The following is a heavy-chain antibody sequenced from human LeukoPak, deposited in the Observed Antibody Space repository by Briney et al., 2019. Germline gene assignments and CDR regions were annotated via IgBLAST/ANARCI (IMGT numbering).Heavy chain of an antibody. J-gene: IGHJ5*02. D-gene: IGHD3-16*02. CDR3: AKDPPITFGGVIVIGDNWFDP. CDR2: FSVSDKTT. V-gene: IGHV3-23*01. Sequence: GGSLRLSCAASGFTFSSYAMSWVRQAPGKGLEWVSGFSVSDKTTYYADSVKGRFTISRDNSKNTLYLQINSLRAEDTAVYYCAKDPPITFGGVIVIGDNWFDPWGQGTLVTVSS. CDR1: GFTFSSYA.